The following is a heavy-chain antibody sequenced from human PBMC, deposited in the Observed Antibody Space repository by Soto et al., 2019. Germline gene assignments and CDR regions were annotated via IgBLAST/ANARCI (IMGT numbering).Heavy chain of an antibody. CDR2: IYHSGST. CDR1: GGSISRGGYS. Sequence: SEPLSLTCAVSGGSISRGGYSWSWIRQPPGKGLEWIGYIYHSGSTYYNPSLKSRVTISVDRSKNQFSLKLSSVTAADTAVYYCAVDYGDYVGAFDIWGQGTMVT. J-gene: IGHJ3*02. V-gene: IGHV4-30-2*01. D-gene: IGHD4-17*01. CDR3: AVDYGDYVGAFDI.